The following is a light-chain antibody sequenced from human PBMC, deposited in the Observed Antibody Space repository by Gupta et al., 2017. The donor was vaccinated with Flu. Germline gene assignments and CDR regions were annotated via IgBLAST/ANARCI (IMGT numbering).Light chain of an antibody. CDR2: EVT. CDR1: SSDVGAYNY. V-gene: IGLV2-14*01. J-gene: IGLJ3*02. CDR3: SSYTSSATLV. Sequence: QSPLTQPASVSGSPGQSLTISCTGTSSDVGAYNYVSWYQQHPGKAPKFVISEVTTRPSGVSYRFSASKSGNTASLTISGLQAEDEADYYCSSYTSSATLVFGGGTKLSVL.